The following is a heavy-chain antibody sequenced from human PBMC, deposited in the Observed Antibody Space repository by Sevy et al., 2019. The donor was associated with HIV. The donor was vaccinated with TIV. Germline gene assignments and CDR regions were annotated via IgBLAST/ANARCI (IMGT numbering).Heavy chain of an antibody. CDR3: ARGVELDC. CDR1: GFTFSPYW. CDR2: IRPDGSDK. D-gene: IGHD1-26*01. Sequence: GGSLRLSCAASGFTFSPYWMTWVRQAPGKGLEWVANIRPDGSDKYYVDSVKGRFTISRDNAKNALYLQMISLRADETAMYYGARGVELDCWGQGALVTVSS. V-gene: IGHV3-7*01. J-gene: IGHJ4*02.